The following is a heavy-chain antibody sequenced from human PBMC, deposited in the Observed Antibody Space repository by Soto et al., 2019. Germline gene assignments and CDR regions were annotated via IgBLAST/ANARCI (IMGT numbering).Heavy chain of an antibody. CDR1: GFTFSSYW. V-gene: IGHV3-7*01. D-gene: IGHD2-15*01. CDR3: ARDPGPDMVVVVAAYPAY. CDR2: IKQDGSEK. Sequence: EVQLVESGGGLVQPGGSLRLSCAASGFTFSSYWMSWVRQAPGKGLEWVANIKQDGSEKYYVDSVKGRLTISRDNAKNSLYLQMNSVGAADTAVYYCARDPGPDMVVVVAAYPAYWGQGTLVAVSS. J-gene: IGHJ4*02.